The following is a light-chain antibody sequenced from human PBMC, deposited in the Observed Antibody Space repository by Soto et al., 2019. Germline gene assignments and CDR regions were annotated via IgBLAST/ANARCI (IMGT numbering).Light chain of an antibody. CDR2: KAA. V-gene: IGKV1-5*03. CDR3: QQYNSYSGYT. CDR1: QSISSW. Sequence: DIQMTQSPSTLSASVGDRVTITCRASQSISSWLFWYQQKPGEAPKLLIYKAATLESGVPSRFSGSGSGTEFTLTISRLQPDDFATYYCQQYNSYSGYTFGQGTKLEIK. J-gene: IGKJ2*01.